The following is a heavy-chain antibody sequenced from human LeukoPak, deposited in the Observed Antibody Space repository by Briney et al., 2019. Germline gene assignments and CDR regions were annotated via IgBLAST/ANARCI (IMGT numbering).Heavy chain of an antibody. J-gene: IGHJ4*02. D-gene: IGHD2-2*01. CDR1: GFTFNSYN. CDR2: ISSSSSTI. V-gene: IGHV3-48*01. Sequence: PGGSLRLSCAASGFTFNSYNMNWVRQAPGKGLEWVSYISSSSSTIYCADSVKGRFTISRDNAKNTAYLQMNSLRAEDTAVYYCAKDPYGTRYFDYWGQGTLVTAS. CDR3: AKDPYGTRYFDY.